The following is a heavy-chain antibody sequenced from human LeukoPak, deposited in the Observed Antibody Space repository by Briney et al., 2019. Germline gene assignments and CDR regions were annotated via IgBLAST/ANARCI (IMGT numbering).Heavy chain of an antibody. J-gene: IGHJ6*03. Sequence: ASVKVSCKASGYTFTGYYMHWVRQAPGQGLEWMGWINPNSGGTNYAQKFQGRVTMTRDTSISTAYMELSRLRSDDTAVYYCARDLRGLYYYYYMDVWGKGTTVTVSS. CDR3: ARDLRGLYYYYYMDV. D-gene: IGHD3/OR15-3a*01. CDR1: GYTFTGYY. V-gene: IGHV1-2*02. CDR2: INPNSGGT.